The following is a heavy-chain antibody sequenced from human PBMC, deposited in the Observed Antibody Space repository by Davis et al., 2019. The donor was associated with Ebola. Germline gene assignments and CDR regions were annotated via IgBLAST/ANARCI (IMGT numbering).Heavy chain of an antibody. J-gene: IGHJ4*02. Sequence: SVKVSCKASGGTFSRYAISWVRQAPGQGLEWMGGIIPIFGTANYAQKFQGRVTMTRNTSISTAYMELSSLGSEDTAVYYCARGSRTTAAGFDYWGQGTLVTVSS. CDR2: IIPIFGTA. D-gene: IGHD6-13*01. V-gene: IGHV1-69*05. CDR1: GGTFSRYA. CDR3: ARGSRTTAAGFDY.